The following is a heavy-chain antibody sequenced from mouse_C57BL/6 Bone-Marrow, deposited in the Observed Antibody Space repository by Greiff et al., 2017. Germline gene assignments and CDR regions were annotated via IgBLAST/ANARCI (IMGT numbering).Heavy chain of an antibody. J-gene: IGHJ3*01. CDR3: SGALVTAGGGFAC. Sequence: VQLQQSGPELVKPGASVKLSCQASGYTFTSYDINWVTQRPGQGLEWIGWIYPRDGSTKYNEKFKGKATLTVATSSSTAYMALHSLTSATPAVFFCSGALVTAGGGFACWGPGTLVTVSA. D-gene: IGHD1-2*01. CDR2: IYPRDGST. CDR1: GYTFTSYD. V-gene: IGHV1-85*01.